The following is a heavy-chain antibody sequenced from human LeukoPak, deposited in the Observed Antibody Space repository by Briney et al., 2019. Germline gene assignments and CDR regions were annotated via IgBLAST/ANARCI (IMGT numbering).Heavy chain of an antibody. J-gene: IGHJ4*02. CDR1: GFTLSNYA. D-gene: IGHD6-6*01. Sequence: GGSLRLSSAASGFTLSNYAMSWVRQAPWKGLEWVSAISSSGFTYYADSVKGRFTISRHNSKNKLYLQMNSLRAEDTAVYYCARGLYSSSPWGQGTLVTVSS. CDR2: ISSSGFT. V-gene: IGHV3-23*01. CDR3: ARGLYSSSP.